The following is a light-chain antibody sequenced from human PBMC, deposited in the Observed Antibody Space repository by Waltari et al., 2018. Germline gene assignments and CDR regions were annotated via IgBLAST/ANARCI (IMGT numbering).Light chain of an antibody. CDR3: QQYSSAPA. J-gene: IGKJ1*01. V-gene: IGKV4-1*01. Sequence: DIVMTQSPDSLAVSLGERATINCKYSQSVLYSSNNKNYLAWYQQKAGQPPKLLIYWASTRESGVPDRFSGSGSGTDFTLTISSLQAEDVAVYYCQQYSSAPAFGQGTKVEIK. CDR1: QSVLYSSNNKNY. CDR2: WAS.